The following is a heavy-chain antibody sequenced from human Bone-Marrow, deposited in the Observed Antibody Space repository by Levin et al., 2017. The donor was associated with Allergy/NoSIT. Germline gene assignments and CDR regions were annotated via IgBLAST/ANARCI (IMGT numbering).Heavy chain of an antibody. CDR2: ISSSGSTI. J-gene: IGHJ4*02. CDR1: GFTFSSYE. D-gene: IGHD3-22*01. V-gene: IGHV3-48*03. CDR3: ARGGVGQTYDSSGDGFDY. Sequence: GGSLRLSCAASGFTFSSYEMNWVRQAPGKGLEWVSYISSSGSTIYYADSVKGRFTISRDNAKNSLYLQMNSLRAEDTAVYYCARGGVGQTYDSSGDGFDYWGQGTLVTVSS.